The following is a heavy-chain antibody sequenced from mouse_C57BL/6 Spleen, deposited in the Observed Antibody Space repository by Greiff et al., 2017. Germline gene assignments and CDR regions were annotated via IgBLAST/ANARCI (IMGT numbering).Heavy chain of an antibody. CDR1: GYTFTSYW. CDR2: IYPGSGST. CDR3: ARWLDSSGSPFAY. V-gene: IGHV1-55*01. J-gene: IGHJ3*01. Sequence: QVQLQQPEAELVKPGASVKMSCKASGYTFTSYWITWVKQRPGQGLEWIGDIYPGSGSTNYNEKFKSKATLTVDTSSSTAYMQLSSLTSEDSAVYYCARWLDSSGSPFAYWGQGTLVTVSA. D-gene: IGHD3-2*02.